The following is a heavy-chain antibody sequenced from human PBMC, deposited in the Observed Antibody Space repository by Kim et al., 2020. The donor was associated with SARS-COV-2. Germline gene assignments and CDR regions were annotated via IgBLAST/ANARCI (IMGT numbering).Heavy chain of an antibody. CDR3: ARVGYALLYISSWYYFDY. CDR1: GFTFSSYS. V-gene: IGHV3-48*02. Sequence: GGSLRLSCAASGFTFSSYSMNWVRQAPGKGLEWVSYISSSSSTIYYADSVKGRFTISRDNAKNSLYLQMNSLRDEDTAVYYCARVGYALLYISSWYYFDYWGQGTLVTVSS. J-gene: IGHJ4*02. CDR2: ISSSSSTI. D-gene: IGHD6-13*01.